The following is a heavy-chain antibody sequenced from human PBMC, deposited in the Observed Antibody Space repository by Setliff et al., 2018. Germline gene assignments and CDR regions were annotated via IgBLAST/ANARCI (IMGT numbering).Heavy chain of an antibody. V-gene: IGHV1-3*01. Sequence: VSVKVSCKASGYTFSTYAIHWVRQAHGQRPDWMGWINAGNGITKYSQMFQGRVTMTTDTSTNTAYMDLGSLRSDDTAFYFCARVMAVFAIEGLQGGGFDYWGQGTLVTVSS. CDR2: INAGNGIT. CDR3: ARVMAVFAIEGLQGGGFDY. D-gene: IGHD2-8*02. CDR1: GYTFSTYA. J-gene: IGHJ4*02.